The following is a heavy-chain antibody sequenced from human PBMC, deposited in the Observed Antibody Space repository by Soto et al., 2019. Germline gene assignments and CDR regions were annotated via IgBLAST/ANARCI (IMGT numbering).Heavy chain of an antibody. CDR2: ISWDGGST. D-gene: IGHD6-13*01. V-gene: IGHV3-43*01. CDR3: AKDIGSSWTRGYFDY. Sequence: HPGGSLRLSCAASGFTFDDYTMHWVRQAPGKGLEWVSLISWDGGSTYYADSVKGRFTISRDNSKNSLYLQMNSLRTEDTALYYCAKDIGSSWTRGYFDYWGQGTLVTVSS. J-gene: IGHJ4*02. CDR1: GFTFDDYT.